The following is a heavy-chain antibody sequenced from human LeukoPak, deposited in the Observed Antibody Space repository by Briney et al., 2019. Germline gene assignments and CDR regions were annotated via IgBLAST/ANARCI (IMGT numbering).Heavy chain of an antibody. V-gene: IGHV4-61*02. D-gene: IGHD6-13*01. CDR3: ARASGIAAAGNLYNWFDP. CDR2: IYTSGST. Sequence: SETLSLTCTVSGGSISSGSYHWSWIRQPAGKGLEWIGRIYTSGSTNYNPSLKSRVTISVDTSKNQFSLKLSSVTAADTAVYYCARASGIAAAGNLYNWFDPWGQGTLVTVSS. J-gene: IGHJ5*02. CDR1: GGSISSGSYH.